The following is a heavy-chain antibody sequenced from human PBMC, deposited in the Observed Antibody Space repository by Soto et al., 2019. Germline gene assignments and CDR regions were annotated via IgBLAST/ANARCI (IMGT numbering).Heavy chain of an antibody. CDR1: GGTISRYS. V-gene: IGHV1-69*08. CDR2: VIPIFGIP. D-gene: IGHD2-2*01. CDR3: AREDRDRETGLVPAAIDGRDV. J-gene: IGHJ6*02. Sequence: QVQLVQSGAEVKKPGSSVKVSCKASGGTISRYSITWVRQSPGHGLEWIGRVIPIFGIPTYAQKFQGRVTITADESTSTAYMERSRLRSDDTAVYYCAREDRDRETGLVPAAIDGRDVWGQGTTVTFSS.